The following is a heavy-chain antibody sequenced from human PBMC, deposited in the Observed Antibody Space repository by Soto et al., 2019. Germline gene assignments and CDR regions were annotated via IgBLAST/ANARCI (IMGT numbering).Heavy chain of an antibody. CDR1: GFIFSNAA. CDR2: ITRDGDKT. Sequence: PGGSLRLSCAASGFIFSNAAMHWVRQPPGEGLEYVSSITRDGDKTQYADSVRARFTISRDNAKNSLYLQMNSLRAEDTAVYYCARESADYDILTGYYQYGMDVWGQGTTVTVS. CDR3: ARESADYDILTGYYQYGMDV. J-gene: IGHJ6*02. V-gene: IGHV3-64*04. D-gene: IGHD3-9*01.